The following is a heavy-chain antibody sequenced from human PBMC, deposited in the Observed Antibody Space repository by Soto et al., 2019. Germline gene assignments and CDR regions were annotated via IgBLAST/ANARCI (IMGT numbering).Heavy chain of an antibody. Sequence: SVKVSCKASGGTFRSYASSWVRQAPGQGLEWMGGIIPIFGTANYAQKFQGRVTITADESTSTAYMELSSLRSEDTDVYYCARSLFSGDMVMVTAEADALDIWPQGTMVTVS. CDR3: ARSLFSGDMVMVTAEADALDI. CDR2: IIPIFGTA. J-gene: IGHJ3*02. V-gene: IGHV1-69*13. CDR1: GGTFRSYA. D-gene: IGHD2-21*02.